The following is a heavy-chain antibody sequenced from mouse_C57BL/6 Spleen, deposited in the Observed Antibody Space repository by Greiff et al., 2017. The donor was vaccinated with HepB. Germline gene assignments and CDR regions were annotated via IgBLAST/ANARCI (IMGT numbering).Heavy chain of an antibody. J-gene: IGHJ1*03. V-gene: IGHV8-8*01. CDR2: IWWDDDK. CDR1: GFSLSTFGMG. Sequence: QVQLKESGPGILQPSQTLSLTCSFSGFSLSTFGMGVGWIRQPSGKGLEWLGRIWWDDDKYYNPALKSRLTTPKDTSKNQVFLKIANVDTADTATSYCARISAYYGSRYGYFDVWGTGTTVTVSS. D-gene: IGHD1-1*01. CDR3: ARISAYYGSRYGYFDV.